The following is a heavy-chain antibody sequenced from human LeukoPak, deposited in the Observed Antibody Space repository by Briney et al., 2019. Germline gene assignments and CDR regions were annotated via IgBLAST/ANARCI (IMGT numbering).Heavy chain of an antibody. CDR2: INSNSGAR. CDR1: GYTFNGYY. CDR3: ARGRGGATTGLDH. D-gene: IGHD1-26*01. J-gene: IGHJ4*02. V-gene: IGHV1-2*02. Sequence: ASVKVSCKASGYTFNGYYMHWLRQAPGQGLESMGWINSNSGARNYGQKFQGRVTMSRDTAINTAYMELTSLTSDDTGVYYCARGRGGATTGLDHWGQGTLVTVSS.